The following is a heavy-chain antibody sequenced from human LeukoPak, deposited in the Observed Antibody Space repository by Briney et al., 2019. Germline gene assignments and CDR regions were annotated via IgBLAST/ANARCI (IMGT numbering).Heavy chain of an antibody. CDR1: GGTFRSYA. Sequence: GASVKVSCKASGGTFRSYAISWVRQAPGQGLEWMGGIIPIFGTTNYAQKFQGRVTITADESTSTAYMELSSLRSEDTAVYYCARDRCSSTSCYWIMDVWGQGTLVTVSS. V-gene: IGHV1-69*01. CDR2: IIPIFGTT. J-gene: IGHJ4*02. D-gene: IGHD2-2*01. CDR3: ARDRCSSTSCYWIMDV.